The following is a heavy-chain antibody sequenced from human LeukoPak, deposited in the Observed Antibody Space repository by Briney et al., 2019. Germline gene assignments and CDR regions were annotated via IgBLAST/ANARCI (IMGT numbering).Heavy chain of an antibody. Sequence: ASVKVSCKASGYSFTSFGISWVRQAPGQGLEWMGWISGYNGNTNYAQKSQGRVTLTTDTSTSTAYMEVRSLRSDDTAVYYCARIYYYDSSGYYGNWFDPWGQGTLVTVSS. V-gene: IGHV1-18*01. CDR2: ISGYNGNT. J-gene: IGHJ5*02. CDR3: ARIYYYDSSGYYGNWFDP. D-gene: IGHD3-22*01. CDR1: GYSFTSFG.